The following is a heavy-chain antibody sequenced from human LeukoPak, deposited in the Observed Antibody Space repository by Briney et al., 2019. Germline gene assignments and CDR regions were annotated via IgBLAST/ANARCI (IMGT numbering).Heavy chain of an antibody. D-gene: IGHD3-16*02. CDR3: ARVITFGGVVAFDY. Sequence: PSETLSLTCTVSGGSISSYYWSWIRQPPGKRLEWIGYIYYSGSTNYNPSLKSRVTISVDTSKNQFSLTLSSVTAADAAVYYCARVITFGGVVAFDYWGQGTLVTVSS. CDR2: IYYSGST. CDR1: GGSISSYY. J-gene: IGHJ4*02. V-gene: IGHV4-59*12.